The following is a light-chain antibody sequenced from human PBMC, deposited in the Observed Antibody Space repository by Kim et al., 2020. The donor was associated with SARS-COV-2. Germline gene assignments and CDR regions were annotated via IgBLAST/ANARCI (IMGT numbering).Light chain of an antibody. CDR1: AVARQY. Sequence: SGFPGQTARITCSGDAVARQYVFWYQQKPGQAPVVVMFKETERPSGIPERFSGSSSGTTVTLTISGVQAEDEADYYCQSADSSATYFGGGTQLTVL. CDR2: KET. V-gene: IGLV3-25*03. J-gene: IGLJ2*01. CDR3: QSADSSATY.